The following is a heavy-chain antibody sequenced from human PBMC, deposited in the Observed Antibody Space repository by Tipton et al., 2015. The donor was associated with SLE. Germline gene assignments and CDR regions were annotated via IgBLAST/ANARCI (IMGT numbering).Heavy chain of an antibody. D-gene: IGHD6-19*01. CDR1: GGSFSGYY. CDR3: AGHSSVAGYYGMNV. Sequence: TLSLTCAVYGGSFSGYYWSWIRQPPGKGLEWIGEINHSGSTNYNPSLKSRVTISVDTSKNQFSLKLSSVTAADTAVYYCAGHSSVAGYYGMNVWGQGTAVTVSS. CDR2: INHSGST. V-gene: IGHV4-34*01. J-gene: IGHJ6*02.